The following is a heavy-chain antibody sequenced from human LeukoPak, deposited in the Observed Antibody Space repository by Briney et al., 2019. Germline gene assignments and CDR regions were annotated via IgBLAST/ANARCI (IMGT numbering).Heavy chain of an antibody. Sequence: PGRSLRLSCAASGFTFSSYAMHWVRQAPGKGLEWVAVISYDGSNKYYADSVKGRFTISRDNSKNTLYLQMNSLRAEDTAVYYCARPALVVAATQSYFQHWGQGTLVTVSS. D-gene: IGHD2-15*01. J-gene: IGHJ1*01. V-gene: IGHV3-30-3*01. CDR2: ISYDGSNK. CDR3: ARPALVVAATQSYFQH. CDR1: GFTFSSYA.